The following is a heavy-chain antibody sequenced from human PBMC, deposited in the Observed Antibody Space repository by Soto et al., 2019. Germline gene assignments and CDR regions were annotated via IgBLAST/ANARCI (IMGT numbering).Heavy chain of an antibody. V-gene: IGHV1-3*01. Sequence: GASVKVSFKASGYSFSNYGIHWVRQAPGQRLEWLGWVSAGNGQTKYSQRFQGRVTIARDTSASTAHMDLTSLTSEDTGVYYCARGSSSWENYYFYGLDIWGQGSTVTAP. J-gene: IGHJ6*02. D-gene: IGHD6-13*01. CDR1: GYSFSNYG. CDR2: VSAGNGQT. CDR3: ARGSSSWENYYFYGLDI.